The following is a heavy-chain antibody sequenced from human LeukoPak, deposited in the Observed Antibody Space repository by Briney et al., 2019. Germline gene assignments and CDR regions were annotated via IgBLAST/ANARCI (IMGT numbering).Heavy chain of an antibody. CDR3: VRERGTRGSAIVMVLDAFDI. J-gene: IGHJ3*02. Sequence: GGSLRLSCTASGFTFSTYAMHWVRQAPGKGLQWVTGISYDGTKEQYGDSVKGRFAISRDNSKNTLFLQMNSLTVEDTAAYYCVRERGTRGSAIVMVLDAFDIWGQGTMVTVSS. V-gene: IGHV3-30*09. D-gene: IGHD3-22*01. CDR1: GFTFSTYA. CDR2: ISYDGTKE.